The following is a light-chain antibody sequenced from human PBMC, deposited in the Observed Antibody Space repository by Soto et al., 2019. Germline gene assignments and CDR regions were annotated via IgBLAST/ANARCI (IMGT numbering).Light chain of an antibody. CDR2: RNN. CDR1: SSNIGSNY. J-gene: IGLJ1*01. CDR3: AAWDDSLSVYV. V-gene: IGLV1-47*01. Sequence: QSVLTQPPSASGTPGQRVTISCSGSSSNIGSNYVYWYQQVPGTAPKLLIYRNNQRPSGVPDRFSDSKSGTSASLAISGLRSEDEADYYCAAWDDSLSVYVFGTGTKLTVL.